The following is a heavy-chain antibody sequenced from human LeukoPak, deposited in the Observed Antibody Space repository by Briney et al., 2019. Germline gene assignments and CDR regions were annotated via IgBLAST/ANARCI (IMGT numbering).Heavy chain of an antibody. V-gene: IGHV3-66*02. CDR3: ARVRGRGFDY. Sequence: PGGSLRLSCAASGFTVSSNYMSWLRQAPGKGLEGVSVIYSGGSTYYADSVKGRFTISRDNSKNTLYLQMNSLGAEDTAVYYCARVRGRGFDYWGQGTLVTVSS. CDR1: GFTVSSNY. D-gene: IGHD3-10*01. J-gene: IGHJ4*02. CDR2: IYSGGST.